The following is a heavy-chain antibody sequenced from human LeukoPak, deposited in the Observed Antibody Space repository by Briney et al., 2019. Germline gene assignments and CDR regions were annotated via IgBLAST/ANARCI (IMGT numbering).Heavy chain of an antibody. CDR3: AHIHYDFWSGDRWFDP. D-gene: IGHD3-3*01. Sequence: SGPTLVKPTQTLTLTCTFSGFSLSTSGVGVGWIRQPPGKALEWLALIYWNDDKRYSPSLKSRLTITKDTSKNQVVLTMTNMDPVDTATYYCAHIHYDFWSGDRWFDPWGQGTLVTVSS. CDR1: GFSLSTSGVG. CDR2: IYWNDDK. J-gene: IGHJ5*02. V-gene: IGHV2-5*01.